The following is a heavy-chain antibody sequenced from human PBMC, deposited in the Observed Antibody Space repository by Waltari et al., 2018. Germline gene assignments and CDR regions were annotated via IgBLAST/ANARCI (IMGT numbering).Heavy chain of an antibody. CDR1: GASISGFY. J-gene: IGHJ5*02. V-gene: IGHV4-59*01. Sequence: QVQLQESGPSLLKPSETLSLFCTVSGASISGFYWSWVRQPPGKGLDWIGYIYYTGSTNFNPSLKIRVTMSVDTSKNQFSLKLSSETAADTAFYYCARGGGGDWEWFDPWGQGTLVTVSS. D-gene: IGHD2-21*02. CDR2: IYYTGST. CDR3: ARGGGGDWEWFDP.